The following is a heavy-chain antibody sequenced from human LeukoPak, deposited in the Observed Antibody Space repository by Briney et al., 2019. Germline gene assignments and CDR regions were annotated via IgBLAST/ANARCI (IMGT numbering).Heavy chain of an antibody. CDR3: ARVRIQPLKMHYFDY. V-gene: IGHV1-69*04. CDR1: GYTFTSYY. CDR2: IIPNLGIA. Sequence: GASVKVSCKASGYTFTSYYMHWVRQAPGQGLEWMGRIIPNLGIANYARKFQGRVTITADKSTSTAYMELSSLRSEDTAVYYCARVRIQPLKMHYFDYWGQGTLVTVSS. D-gene: IGHD5-18*01. J-gene: IGHJ4*02.